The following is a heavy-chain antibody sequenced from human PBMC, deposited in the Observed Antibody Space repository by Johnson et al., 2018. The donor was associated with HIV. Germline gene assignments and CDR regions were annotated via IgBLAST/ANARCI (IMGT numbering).Heavy chain of an antibody. D-gene: IGHD6-19*01. CDR1: GFTFSNAW. CDR2: LKSKTDGGTT. CDR3: TTDDLYSSGWY. J-gene: IGHJ2*01. Sequence: VQLVESGGGLVQPGGSLRLSCAASGFTFSNAWMSWVRQAPGKGLEWVGRLKSKTDGGTTDYAAPVKGRFTISRDDSKNTLYLQMNSLKTEDTAVYYCTTDDLYSSGWY. V-gene: IGHV3-15*01.